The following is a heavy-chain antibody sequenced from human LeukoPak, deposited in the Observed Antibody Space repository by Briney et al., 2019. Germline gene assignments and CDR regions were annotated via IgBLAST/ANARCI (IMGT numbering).Heavy chain of an antibody. CDR2: IYYSGST. D-gene: IGHD6-19*01. J-gene: IGHJ4*02. Sequence: SETLSLTCTVSGGSISSYYWSWIRQPPGKGLEWIGYIYYSGSTNYNPSLKGRVTISVDTSKNQFSLRLSSVTAADTAVYYCARVRIAVADYYFDYWGQGTLVTVSS. V-gene: IGHV4-59*01. CDR1: GGSISSYY. CDR3: ARVRIAVADYYFDY.